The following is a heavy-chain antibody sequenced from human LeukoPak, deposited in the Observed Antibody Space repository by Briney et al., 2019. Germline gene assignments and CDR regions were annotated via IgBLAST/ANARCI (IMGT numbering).Heavy chain of an antibody. CDR3: ARDGGYSGSYYLDY. V-gene: IGHV4-38-2*02. CDR1: GYSISSGYY. Sequence: SETLSLTCAVSGYSISSGYYWGWIRQPPGKGLEWIGSIYHSGSTYYNPSLKSRVAISVDTSKNQFSLKLSSVTAADTAVYYCARDGGYSGSYYLDYWGQGTLVTVSP. CDR2: IYHSGST. D-gene: IGHD1-26*01. J-gene: IGHJ4*02.